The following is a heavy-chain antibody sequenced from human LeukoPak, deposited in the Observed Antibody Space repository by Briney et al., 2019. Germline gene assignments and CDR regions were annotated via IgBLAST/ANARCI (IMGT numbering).Heavy chain of an antibody. CDR2: ISGSGGST. Sequence: GGSLILSCAASGFTFSSYAVSWVRQAPGKGLEWVSSISGSGGSTYSADSVKGRFTISRDDSKNTLYLQMNSLRAEDTALYYCAKDRSCTNDICHGDFDYWGQGTLVTVSS. D-gene: IGHD2-8*01. V-gene: IGHV3-23*01. J-gene: IGHJ4*02. CDR3: AKDRSCTNDICHGDFDY. CDR1: GFTFSSYA.